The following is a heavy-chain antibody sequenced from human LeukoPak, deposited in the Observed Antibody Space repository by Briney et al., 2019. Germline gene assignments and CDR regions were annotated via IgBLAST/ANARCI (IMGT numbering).Heavy chain of an antibody. V-gene: IGHV4-59*01. CDR3: ARASYGLDYYYYYMDV. D-gene: IGHD3-16*01. J-gene: IGHJ6*03. Sequence: SETLSLTCTVSGGSISSYYWSWIRQPPGKGLERIGYIYYSGSTNYNPSLNSRVTISVDTSKNQFSLKLSSVTAADTAVYYCARASYGLDYYYYYMDVWGKGTTVTVSS. CDR2: IYYSGST. CDR1: GGSISSYY.